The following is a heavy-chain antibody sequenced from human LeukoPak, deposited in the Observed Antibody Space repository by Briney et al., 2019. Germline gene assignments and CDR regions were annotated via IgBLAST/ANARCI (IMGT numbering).Heavy chain of an antibody. D-gene: IGHD2-8*01. Sequence: GGSLRLSCAASGFTFSSYAMSWVRQPPGKGLEWVSAISGSGGSTYYADSVKGRFTISRDNSKNTLYLQMNSLRAEDTAVYFCARGLGYCTTITCPRGDDWGQGTLVTVSS. J-gene: IGHJ4*02. CDR2: ISGSGGST. CDR1: GFTFSSYA. V-gene: IGHV3-23*01. CDR3: ARGLGYCTTITCPRGDD.